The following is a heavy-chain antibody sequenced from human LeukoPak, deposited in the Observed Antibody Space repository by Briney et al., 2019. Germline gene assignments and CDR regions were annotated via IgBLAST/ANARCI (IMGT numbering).Heavy chain of an antibody. CDR1: GGSIGSSSYY. J-gene: IGHJ5*02. V-gene: IGHV4-39*07. CDR3: ARGAAGRTIVNWFDP. Sequence: SETLSLTCTVSGGSIGSSSYYWGWIRQPPGKGLEWIGSIYYSGSTYYNPSLKSRVTISVDTSKNQFSLKLSSVTAADTAVYYCARGAAGRTIVNWFDPWGQGTLVTVSS. D-gene: IGHD6-13*01. CDR2: IYYSGST.